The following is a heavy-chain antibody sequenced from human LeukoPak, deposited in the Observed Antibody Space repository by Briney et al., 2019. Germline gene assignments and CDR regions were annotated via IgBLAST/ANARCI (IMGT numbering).Heavy chain of an antibody. CDR2: IIPKLDII. V-gene: IGHV1-69*04. D-gene: IGHD3-10*01. CDR3: ARDRSGNYGTLLNY. Sequence: GASVKVSCKASGGTFNSYTISWVRQAPGQGLEWMGRIIPKLDIIGYAQRFQGKITITADKSTSTAYMEMSSLTSEDTAIYYCARDRSGNYGTLLNYWGQGTLVTVSS. CDR1: GGTFNSYT. J-gene: IGHJ4*02.